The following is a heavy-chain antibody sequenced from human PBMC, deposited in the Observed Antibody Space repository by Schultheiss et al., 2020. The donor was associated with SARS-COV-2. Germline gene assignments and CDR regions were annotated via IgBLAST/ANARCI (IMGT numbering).Heavy chain of an antibody. D-gene: IGHD3-10*01. J-gene: IGHJ4*02. CDR3: ARGLGAEFDY. V-gene: IGHV4-61*01. CDR1: GGSVSSGSYY. Sequence: SQTLSLTCTVSGGSVSSGSYYWSWIRQPPGKGLEWIGYIYYSGSTNYNPSLKSRVTISVDTSKNQFSLKLSSVTAADTAVYYCARGLGAEFDYWGQGTLVTVSS. CDR2: IYYSGST.